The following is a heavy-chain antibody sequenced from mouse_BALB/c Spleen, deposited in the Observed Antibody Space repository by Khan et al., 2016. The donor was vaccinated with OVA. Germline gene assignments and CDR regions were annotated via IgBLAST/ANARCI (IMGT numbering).Heavy chain of an antibody. J-gene: IGHJ4*01. Sequence: DLVKPGASVKLSCKASGYTFTSYWINWIKQRPGQGLEWIGRIAPGSGSSSYNEMFKGKATLTLDTSSSTAYIQLSSLSSADSAVYFCAKEKYCGRTCYAMAYWGQGTSVTVSS. V-gene: IGHV1S41*01. D-gene: IGHD1-1*01. CDR3: AKEKYCGRTCYAMAY. CDR1: GYTFTSYW. CDR2: IAPGSGSS.